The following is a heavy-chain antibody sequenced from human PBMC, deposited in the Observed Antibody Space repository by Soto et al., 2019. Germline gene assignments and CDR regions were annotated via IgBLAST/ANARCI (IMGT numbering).Heavy chain of an antibody. V-gene: IGHV1-69*13. D-gene: IGHD1-26*01. Sequence: RASVKVSCKASGGTFSSYAISWVRQAPGQGLEWMGGIIPIFGTANYAQKFQGRVTITADESTSTAYMELSSLRSEDTAVYYCARGEVMSEVRYNWFDPRGQGTLVTVSS. J-gene: IGHJ5*02. CDR2: IIPIFGTA. CDR3: ARGEVMSEVRYNWFDP. CDR1: GGTFSSYA.